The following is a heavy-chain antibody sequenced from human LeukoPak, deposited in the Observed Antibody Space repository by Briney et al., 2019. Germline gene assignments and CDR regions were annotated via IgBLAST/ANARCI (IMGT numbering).Heavy chain of an antibody. CDR1: GFTVSSSY. V-gene: IGHV3-53*01. Sequence: PGGSLRLSCAASGFTVSSSYMSWVRQAPGKGLEWVSVIYSDGSTYYADSVKGRFTISRDSSKNTLYLQMNSLRAEDTAVYYCAKDSPAVLAFDIWGQGTMVTVSS. J-gene: IGHJ3*02. D-gene: IGHD3-10*01. CDR2: IYSDGST. CDR3: AKDSPAVLAFDI.